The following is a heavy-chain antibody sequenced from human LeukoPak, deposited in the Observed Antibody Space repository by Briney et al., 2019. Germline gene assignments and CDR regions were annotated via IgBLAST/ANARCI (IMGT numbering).Heavy chain of an antibody. CDR3: ARQNYYGSGSYYNVGLYFDY. CDR2: INHSGST. D-gene: IGHD3-10*01. CDR1: GGSFSDYY. V-gene: IGHV4-34*01. Sequence: SETLSLTCAVYGGSFSDYYWSWIRQPPGKGLEWIGKINHSGSTNCNPSLKSRVTISVDTSKNRFSLKLSSVTAADTAVYYCARQNYYGSGSYYNVGLYFDYWGQGTLVTVSS. J-gene: IGHJ4*02.